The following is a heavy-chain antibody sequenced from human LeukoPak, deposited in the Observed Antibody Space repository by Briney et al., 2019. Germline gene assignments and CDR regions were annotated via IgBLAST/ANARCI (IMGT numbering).Heavy chain of an antibody. J-gene: IGHJ5*02. V-gene: IGHV1-2*02. Sequence: GASVKVSCKASGYTFTGYYMHWVRQAPGQGLGWMGWINPNSVGTNYAHKFQRRVAMTRDTSISTPHTELCRRTADDTSACSCARGGFLEWLRWDNYWFEPWGEGTLV. D-gene: IGHD3-3*01. CDR3: ARGGFLEWLRWDNYWFEP. CDR1: GYTFTGYY. CDR2: INPNSVGT.